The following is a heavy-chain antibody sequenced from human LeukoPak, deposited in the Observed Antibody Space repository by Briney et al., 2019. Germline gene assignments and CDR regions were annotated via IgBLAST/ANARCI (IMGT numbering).Heavy chain of an antibody. Sequence: GGSLRLSCAASGFTVSSNYMSWVRQAPGKGLEWVSVIYSGGSTYYADSVKGRFTISRDNSKNTLYLQMNSLRAEDTAVYYCARGSDFDYGSLVLDYWGQGTLVTVSS. CDR1: GFTVSSNY. CDR2: IYSGGST. CDR3: ARGSDFDYGSLVLDY. J-gene: IGHJ4*02. V-gene: IGHV3-53*01. D-gene: IGHD4-17*01.